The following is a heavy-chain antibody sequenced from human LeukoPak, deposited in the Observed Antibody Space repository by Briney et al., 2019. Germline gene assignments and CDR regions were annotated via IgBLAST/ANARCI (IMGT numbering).Heavy chain of an antibody. J-gene: IGHJ3*02. CDR3: ARQPNPLYSSGWYGGNDAFDI. CDR1: GYSFTSYW. V-gene: IGHV5-10-1*01. Sequence: GESLKISCKGSGYSFTSYWISWVRQMPGKGLEWMGRIDPSDSYTNYSPSSQGHVTISADKSISTAYLQWSSLKASDTAMYYCARQPNPLYSSGWYGGNDAFDIWGQGTMVTVSS. CDR2: IDPSDSYT. D-gene: IGHD6-19*01.